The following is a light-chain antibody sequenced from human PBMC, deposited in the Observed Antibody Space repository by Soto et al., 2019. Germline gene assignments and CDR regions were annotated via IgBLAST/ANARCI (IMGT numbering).Light chain of an antibody. J-gene: IGKJ5*01. CDR2: DAS. CDR1: QTINNY. CDR3: QQYENLPT. Sequence: DIQMTQSPSSLSASVGDRVTITCQASQTINNYLNWYQQKPGRAPKLLIYDASNLEAGVPSRFRGSGSGTDFPFTISCLHPEDIATYYCQQYENLPTFGQGTRLEIK. V-gene: IGKV1-33*01.